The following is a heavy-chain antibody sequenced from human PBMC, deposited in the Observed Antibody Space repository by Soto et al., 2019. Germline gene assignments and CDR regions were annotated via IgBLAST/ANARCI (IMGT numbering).Heavy chain of an antibody. D-gene: IGHD3-10*01. Sequence: ASVKVCCKASGYTITGYYMHWVRQAPGQGLEWMEWINPNRGGTNYAQKFQGWVTMTRDTSISTAYMELSRLRSDDTAVYYCARAPRPTMVRGVIISYCYYGMDVWGQGTTVTVSS. CDR1: GYTITGYY. J-gene: IGHJ6*02. V-gene: IGHV1-2*04. CDR3: ARAPRPTMVRGVIISYCYYGMDV. CDR2: INPNRGGT.